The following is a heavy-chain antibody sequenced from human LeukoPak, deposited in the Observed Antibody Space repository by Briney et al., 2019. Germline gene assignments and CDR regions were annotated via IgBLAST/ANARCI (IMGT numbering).Heavy chain of an antibody. J-gene: IGHJ6*03. CDR3: ARSPYYYDSSGYRPFGNNYYMDV. CDR1: GGSIRSYY. CDR2: IYYSGVT. D-gene: IGHD3-22*01. Sequence: PSETLSLTCTVSGGSIRSYYWSWIRQPPGKGLEWIGYIYYSGVTNYNPSLKSRVTFSVDTSKSQFSLKLSSVTAADTAVYYCARSPYYYDSSGYRPFGNNYYMDVWGKGTTVTISS. V-gene: IGHV4-59*01.